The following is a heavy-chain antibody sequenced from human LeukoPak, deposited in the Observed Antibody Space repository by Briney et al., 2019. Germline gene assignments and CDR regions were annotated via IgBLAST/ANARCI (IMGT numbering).Heavy chain of an antibody. V-gene: IGHV3-23*01. CDR1: GFTFSSYA. J-gene: IGHJ4*02. CDR2: ISGSGGST. Sequence: GGSLRLSCAASGFTFSSYAVSWVRQAPGKGLEWVSAISGSGGSTYYADSVKGRFTISRDNSKNTLYLQMNSLRAEDTAVYYCAKGSGDSSGYYFLDYWGQGTLVTVSS. CDR3: AKGSGDSSGYYFLDY. D-gene: IGHD3-22*01.